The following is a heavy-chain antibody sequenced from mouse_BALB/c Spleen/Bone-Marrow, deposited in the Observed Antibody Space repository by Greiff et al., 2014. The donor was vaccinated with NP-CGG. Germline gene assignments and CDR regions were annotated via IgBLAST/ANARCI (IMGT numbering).Heavy chain of an antibody. D-gene: IGHD2-10*02. CDR2: INPSSGYT. CDR3: AYGNYGYAMDY. Sequence: QVQLQQSGAELARPGASVKMSCKASGYTFTSYTMHWVKQRPGQGLEWIGYINPSSGYTNYNQKFKDKGTLTADKSSSTAYMQLSSLTSEDSAVYYCAYGNYGYAMDYWGQGTSVTVSS. V-gene: IGHV1-4*01. J-gene: IGHJ4*01. CDR1: GYTFTSYT.